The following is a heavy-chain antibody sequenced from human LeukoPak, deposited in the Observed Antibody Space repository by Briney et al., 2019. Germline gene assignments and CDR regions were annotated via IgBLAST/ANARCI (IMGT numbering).Heavy chain of an antibody. D-gene: IGHD4-17*01. CDR1: GGSISPYY. CDR3: ARGFRTTEVSFDY. J-gene: IGHJ4*02. Sequence: SETLSLTCTVSGGSISPYYWSWIRQPPGKGLEWIGYIYYSGSTNYNPSLKSRVTISVDTSKNQFSLKLSSVTAADTAVYYCARGFRTTEVSFDYWGQGTLVTVSS. V-gene: IGHV4-59*01. CDR2: IYYSGST.